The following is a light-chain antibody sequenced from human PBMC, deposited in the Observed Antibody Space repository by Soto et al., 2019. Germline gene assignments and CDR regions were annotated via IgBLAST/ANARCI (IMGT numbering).Light chain of an antibody. J-gene: IGKJ1*01. Sequence: IQMTQSPSSLSASVGDRVTITCRASQGISNYLAWYQQKPGTVPKLLISAASTLQTGVPSRFSGSGSGTDFTLTISRLEPEDFAVYYCQQYGSSGTFGQGTKVDIK. CDR2: AAS. CDR3: QQYGSSGT. V-gene: IGKV1-27*01. CDR1: QGISNY.